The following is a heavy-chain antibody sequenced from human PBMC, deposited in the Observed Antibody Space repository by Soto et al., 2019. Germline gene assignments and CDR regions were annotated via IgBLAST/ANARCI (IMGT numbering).Heavy chain of an antibody. J-gene: IGHJ5*02. CDR2: ASPDGSST. D-gene: IGHD4-17*01. CDR1: GFTFSDFW. Sequence: GGSLRLSCAASGFTFSDFWVHWVRQAPGKGLVWVSRASPDGSSTSYADSVKGRFTISRDNAKNMLYMEMNSLRAADTAVYYCASHGSGDYFWFDPWGEGTLVTVYS. V-gene: IGHV3-74*01. CDR3: ASHGSGDYFWFDP.